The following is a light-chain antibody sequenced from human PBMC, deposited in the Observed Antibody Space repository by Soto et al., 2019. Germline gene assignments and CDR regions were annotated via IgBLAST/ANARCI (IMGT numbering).Light chain of an antibody. Sequence: DIQMTQSPSSLSASVGDRVTITCRASQDIRGNLGWYQQKPGKAPKHLIYAASSLQSGVPSRFSGSGSGTEFALTMSNLQPEDSATYYCRQHGSYPLTFGPGTKVEIK. V-gene: IGKV1-17*02. J-gene: IGKJ3*01. CDR1: QDIRGN. CDR3: RQHGSYPLT. CDR2: AAS.